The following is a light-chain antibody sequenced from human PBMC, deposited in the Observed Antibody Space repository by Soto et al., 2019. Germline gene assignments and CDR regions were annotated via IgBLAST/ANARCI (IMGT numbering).Light chain of an antibody. Sequence: DIQMTQSPSSLSASVTDKVTITCRASQSISTYLNWYQQKPGQAPQLLIYSASNLQSGVPSRFSGSGSGTEFTHTISSLQPEDFAAYYCQQSYTTPVTFGQGTRLEIK. V-gene: IGKV1-39*01. CDR3: QQSYTTPVT. CDR1: QSISTY. CDR2: SAS. J-gene: IGKJ5*01.